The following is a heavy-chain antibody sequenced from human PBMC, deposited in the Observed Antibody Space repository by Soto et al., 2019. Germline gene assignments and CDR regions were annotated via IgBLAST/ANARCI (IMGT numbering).Heavy chain of an antibody. CDR1: GMTFINAW. D-gene: IGHD3-3*01. V-gene: IGHV3-15*05. Sequence: PGGSLRLSCTASGMTFINAWMNWVRQAPGKGPEWVFRIKNKLDGGTKDYAAPVKGRFNISRDDSKKTLYLQMNSLRTEDTAVYYCTTGELAFLSGYPNYFDXWGRGTLVTVSX. CDR2: IKNKLDGGTK. CDR3: TTGELAFLSGYPNYFDX. J-gene: IGHJ5*02.